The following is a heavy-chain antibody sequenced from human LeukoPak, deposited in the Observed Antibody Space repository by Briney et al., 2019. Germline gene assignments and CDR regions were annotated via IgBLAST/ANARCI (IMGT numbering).Heavy chain of an antibody. Sequence: PSETLSLTCTVSGGSISSYNWNWIRQPPGKGLEWIGYISETGSPNYNSSLENRVTLSLDTSKNQISLNLRSATVADTAVYYCARQGALGKYPPPYYMDVWGKGATVIVS. CDR3: ARQGALGKYPPPYYMDV. J-gene: IGHJ6*03. D-gene: IGHD3-16*01. CDR1: GGSISSYN. CDR2: ISETGSP. V-gene: IGHV4-59*08.